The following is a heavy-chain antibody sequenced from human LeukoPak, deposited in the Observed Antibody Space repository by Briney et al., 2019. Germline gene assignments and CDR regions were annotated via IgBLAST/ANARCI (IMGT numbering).Heavy chain of an antibody. V-gene: IGHV1-46*01. D-gene: IGHD6-13*01. Sequence: ASVKVSCKASGFVFTGYGFTWVRQAPGQGLEWMGIINPSGGSTSYAQKFQGRVTITADESTSTAYMELSSLRSEDTAVYYCARVPHIAAAGYYFDYWGQGTLVTVSS. CDR3: ARVPHIAAAGYYFDY. J-gene: IGHJ4*02. CDR1: GFVFTGYG. CDR2: INPSGGST.